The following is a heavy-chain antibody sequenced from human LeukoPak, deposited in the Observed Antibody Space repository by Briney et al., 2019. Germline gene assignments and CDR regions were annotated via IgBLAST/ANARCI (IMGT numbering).Heavy chain of an antibody. D-gene: IGHD1-26*01. J-gene: IGHJ3*01. CDR1: GVHISSGGYY. CDR2: IHYSGST. CDR3: AGDYSAFEF. V-gene: IGHV4-31*03. Sequence: SETLSLTCIVSGVHISSGGYYWSWIRQHPGKGLEWIGYIHYSGSTYYNPSLKSRVTISVDTSNNQFSLKLSSVTAADTAVYYCAGDYSAFEFWGQGTMVTVSS.